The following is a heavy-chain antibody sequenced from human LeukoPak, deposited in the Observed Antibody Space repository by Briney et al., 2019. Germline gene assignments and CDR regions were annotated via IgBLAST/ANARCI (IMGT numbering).Heavy chain of an antibody. CDR1: GFTFSSYW. CDR2: IKQDGSEK. V-gene: IGHV3-7*01. D-gene: IGHD4-23*01. CDR3: NYGGNSGAFDI. J-gene: IGHJ3*02. Sequence: KAGGSLRLSCAASGFTFSSYWMSWVRQAPGKGLEWVANIKQDGSEKYYVDSVKGRFTISRDNAKNSLYLQMNSLRAEDTAVYYCNYGGNSGAFDIWGQGTMVTVSS.